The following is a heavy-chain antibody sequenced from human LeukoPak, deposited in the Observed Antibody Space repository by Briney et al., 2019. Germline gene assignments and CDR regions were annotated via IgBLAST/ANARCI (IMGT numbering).Heavy chain of an antibody. Sequence: EGSLRLSCSASGFPFSSYAMHWVRQAPGKGLEYVSAISDSGGSTYYADSVKGRFTISRDNSKNTLYLQMSSLRAEDTAVYFCVRGYSFGPYGMDVWGQGTTATVSS. J-gene: IGHJ6*02. CDR1: GFPFSSYA. CDR2: ISDSGGST. CDR3: VRGYSFGPYGMDV. D-gene: IGHD2-15*01. V-gene: IGHV3-64D*09.